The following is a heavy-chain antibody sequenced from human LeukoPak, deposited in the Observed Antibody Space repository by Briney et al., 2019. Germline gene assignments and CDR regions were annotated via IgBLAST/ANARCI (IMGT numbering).Heavy chain of an antibody. D-gene: IGHD6-19*01. J-gene: IGHJ4*02. Sequence: SSETLSLTCTVSGGSISSYYWSWIRQPPGKGLEWIGYIYYSGSTNYNPSLKSRVTISIDTSKNQFSLKLSSVTAADTAVYYCARRTGFDSGHYFDYWGQGILVTVSS. CDR1: GGSISSYY. CDR3: ARRTGFDSGHYFDY. CDR2: IYYSGST. V-gene: IGHV4-59*08.